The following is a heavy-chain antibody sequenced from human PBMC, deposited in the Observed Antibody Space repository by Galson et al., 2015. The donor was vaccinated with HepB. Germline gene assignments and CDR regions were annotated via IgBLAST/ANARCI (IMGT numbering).Heavy chain of an antibody. CDR2: IESKTDGGTI. CDR3: FTFFTIAGAFDI. V-gene: IGHV3-15*04. Sequence: SLRLSCAASGFTFSNAGMNWVRQTPGKGLEWVGRIESKTDGGTIDYAAPVKGRFIISRDDSKNALYLQMNSLKTEDTAVYYCFTFFTIAGAFDIWGQGTMVTVSS. J-gene: IGHJ3*02. D-gene: IGHD3-10*01. CDR1: GFTFSNAG.